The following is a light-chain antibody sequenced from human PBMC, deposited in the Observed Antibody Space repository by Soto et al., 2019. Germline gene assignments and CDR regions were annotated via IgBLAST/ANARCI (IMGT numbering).Light chain of an antibody. Sequence: DIQMTQSPSSLSASVGDRVTITCRARQSISRYLNWYQQKQGKAPKLLIYDASSLQYGVPSRFSGSASGTDFTLTITSLQPEDCAIYLYQHNYSPPHTFGQGTKVEIK. J-gene: IGKJ1*01. V-gene: IGKV1-39*01. CDR3: QHNYSPPHT. CDR2: DAS. CDR1: QSISRY.